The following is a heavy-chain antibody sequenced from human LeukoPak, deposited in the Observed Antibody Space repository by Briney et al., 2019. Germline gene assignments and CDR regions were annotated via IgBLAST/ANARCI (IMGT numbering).Heavy chain of an antibody. CDR3: ATGGYRIPSYAFDI. CDR2: FDPEDGET. V-gene: IGHV1-24*01. CDR1: GYTLTELS. J-gene: IGHJ3*02. Sequence: ASVKVSCKVSGYTLTELSMHWVRQAPGKGLEWMGGFDPEDGETIYAQKFQGRVTMTEDTSTDTAYMELSSLRSEDTAVYYCATGGYRIPSYAFDIWGQGTMVTVSS. D-gene: IGHD5-18*01.